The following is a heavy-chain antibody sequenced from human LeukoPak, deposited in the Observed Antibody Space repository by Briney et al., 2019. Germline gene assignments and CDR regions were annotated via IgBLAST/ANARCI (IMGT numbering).Heavy chain of an antibody. D-gene: IGHD6-19*01. CDR3: ARGGQWRNGGYWYFDL. CDR2: INPNSGGT. CDR1: GYTFTGYY. J-gene: IGHJ2*01. Sequence: VASVTVSCKASGYTFTGYYMHWVQQAPGQGLEWMGWINPNSGGTNYAQKFQGWVTMTRDTSISTAYMELSRLRSDDTAVYYCARGGQWRNGGYWYFDLWGRGTLVTVSS. V-gene: IGHV1-2*04.